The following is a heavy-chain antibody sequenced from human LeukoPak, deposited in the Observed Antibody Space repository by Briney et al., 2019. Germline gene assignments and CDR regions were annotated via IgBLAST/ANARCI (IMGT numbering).Heavy chain of an antibody. V-gene: IGHV1-18*01. J-gene: IGHJ3*02. CDR3: ARRPVYNAFDI. Sequence: ASVKVSCKASGYTFTSYGISWVRQAPGQGLEWMGWISAYNGNTNYVQKLQGRVTMTTGTSTSTAYMELRSLRSDDTAVYCCARRPVYNAFDIWGQGTMVTVSS. CDR2: ISAYNGNT. CDR1: GYTFTSYG. D-gene: IGHD3-10*01.